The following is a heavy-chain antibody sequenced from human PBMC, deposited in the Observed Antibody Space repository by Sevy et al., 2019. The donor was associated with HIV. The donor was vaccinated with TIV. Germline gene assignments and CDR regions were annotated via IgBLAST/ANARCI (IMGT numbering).Heavy chain of an antibody. CDR2: INPNSGGT. V-gene: IGHV1-2*06. J-gene: IGHJ4*02. CDR3: ARDLGYSQAESPHF. D-gene: IGHD5-18*01. CDR1: GYTFTGYH. Sequence: ASVKVSCKASGYTFTGYHMHWVRQAPGQGLEWMGRINPNSGGTNFAQKFQGRVTLTRDTSISTAYMELSSLRSDDTAVYFCARDLGYSQAESPHFWGQGTLVTVSS.